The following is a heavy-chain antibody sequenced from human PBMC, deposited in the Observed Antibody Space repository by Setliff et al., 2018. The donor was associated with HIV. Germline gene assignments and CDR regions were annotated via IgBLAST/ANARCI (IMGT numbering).Heavy chain of an antibody. V-gene: IGHV1-8*01. Sequence: GASVKVSCKASGYTFTSYDINWVRQATGQGLEWMGWMNPNSGNTAYAQKFQGRVTMTRNTSISTAYMELSSLTSEDTAVYYCARDDVSAPGSYQDYWGQGTLVTVSS. CDR3: ARDDVSAPGSYQDY. CDR1: GYTFTSYD. J-gene: IGHJ4*02. D-gene: IGHD6-13*01. CDR2: MNPNSGNT.